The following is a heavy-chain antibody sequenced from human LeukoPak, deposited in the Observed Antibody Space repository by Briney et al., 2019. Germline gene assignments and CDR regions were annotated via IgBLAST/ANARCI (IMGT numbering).Heavy chain of an antibody. Sequence: GGSLRPSCAASGFTFSNYNMNWVRQALGKGLEWVSTLSPSGADTYYADSVKGRFTISRDISKNTLYLQMNSLRAEDTAVYYCARRAYNWGAFDIWGQGTMVTVSS. V-gene: IGHV3-23*01. CDR3: ARRAYNWGAFDI. J-gene: IGHJ3*02. D-gene: IGHD5-24*01. CDR2: LSPSGADT. CDR1: GFTFSNYN.